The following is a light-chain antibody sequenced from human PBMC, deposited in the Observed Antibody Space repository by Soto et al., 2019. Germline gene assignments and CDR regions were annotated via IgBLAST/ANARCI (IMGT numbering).Light chain of an antibody. CDR2: AAS. CDR3: QQSYSFPRT. V-gene: IGKV1-39*01. J-gene: IGKJ4*01. CDR1: QSISSY. Sequence: DIQMTQSPSSLSASVGDRVTITCRASQSISSYLNWYQQKPGKAPKLLIYAASSLQSGVPSRFSGSGSGTDFTLTISSLQPEDFATYYCQQSYSFPRTFGGGTKVHIK.